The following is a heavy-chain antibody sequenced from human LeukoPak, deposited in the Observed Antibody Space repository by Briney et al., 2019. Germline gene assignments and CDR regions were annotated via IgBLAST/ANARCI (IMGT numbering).Heavy chain of an antibody. CDR3: ARDFLLQSEGLFDY. J-gene: IGHJ4*02. Sequence: SETLSLTCTVSGGSISSYYWSWIRQPAGKGLEWIGRFYISGSTNYNPSLKSRVTMSVDTSRNQFSLRLNSVTAADTAVYYCARDFLLQSEGLFDYWGQGTLVTVSS. D-gene: IGHD4-11*01. CDR2: FYISGST. CDR1: GGSISSYY. V-gene: IGHV4-4*07.